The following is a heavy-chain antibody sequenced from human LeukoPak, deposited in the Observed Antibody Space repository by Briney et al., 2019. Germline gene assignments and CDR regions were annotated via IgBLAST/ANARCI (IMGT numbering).Heavy chain of an antibody. CDR1: GGSINGYY. CDR2: IYYSGTT. Sequence: PSETLSLTCTVSGGSINGYYWSWIRQPPGKGLEWIGYIYYSGTTNYNPSLRSRVTISVDTSKNQFSLNLSSVTAADTAVYYCARLHFARAEKFDPWGQGTLVTVSS. CDR3: ARLHFARAEKFDP. V-gene: IGHV4-59*08. J-gene: IGHJ5*02.